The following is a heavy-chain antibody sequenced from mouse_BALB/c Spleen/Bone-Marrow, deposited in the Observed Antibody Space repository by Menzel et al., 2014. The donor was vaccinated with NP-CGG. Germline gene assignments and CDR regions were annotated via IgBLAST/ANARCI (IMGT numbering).Heavy chain of an antibody. J-gene: IGHJ2*01. V-gene: IGHV5-6-4*01. CDR2: ISSGGSYT. D-gene: IGHD4-1*01. CDR3: TREDTNWDFDY. Sequence: EVKLMESGGGLVKPGGSLKLSCAAPGFTFSSYTMSWVRQTPEKRLEWVATISSGGSYTYYPDSVKGRFTISRDNAKNTLYLQMSSLKSEDTAMYYCTREDTNWDFDYWGQGTTLTVSS. CDR1: GFTFSSYT.